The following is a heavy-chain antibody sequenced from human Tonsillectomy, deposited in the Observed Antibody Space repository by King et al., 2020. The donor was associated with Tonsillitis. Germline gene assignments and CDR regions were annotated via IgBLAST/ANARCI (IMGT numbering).Heavy chain of an antibody. CDR3: ARALSSGYYGSPFGY. J-gene: IGHJ4*01. V-gene: IGHV4-59*01. Sequence: VQLQESGPGLVKPSETLSLTCTVSGGSISSYYWSWIRQPPGKGLEWIGYIYYSGSTNYNPSLKSRVTISVDTSKNQFSLKLSSVTAADTAVYYCARALSSGYYGSPFGYWGHGTLVTVSS. CDR1: GGSISSYY. CDR2: IYYSGST. D-gene: IGHD3-22*01.